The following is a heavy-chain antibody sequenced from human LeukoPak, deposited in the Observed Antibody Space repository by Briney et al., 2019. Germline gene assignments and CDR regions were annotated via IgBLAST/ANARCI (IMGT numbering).Heavy chain of an antibody. D-gene: IGHD5-24*01. CDR2: ISSSSSYI. V-gene: IGHV3-21*01. Sequence: PGGSLRLSCAASGFTFSSYSMNWVRQAPGKGLEWVSSISSSSSYIYYADSVKGRFTISRDNAKNSLYLQMNSLRAEDTAVYYCARNPRDGYNTYHWGQGTLVTVSS. CDR1: GFTFSSYS. J-gene: IGHJ4*02. CDR3: ARNPRDGYNTYH.